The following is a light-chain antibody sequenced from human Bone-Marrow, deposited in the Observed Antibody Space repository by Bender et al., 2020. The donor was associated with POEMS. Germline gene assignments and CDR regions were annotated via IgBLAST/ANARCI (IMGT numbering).Light chain of an antibody. CDR1: NSDVGGYDL. V-gene: IGLV2-14*03. J-gene: IGLJ2*01. Sequence: QSALTQPASVSGSPGQSITISCSGTNSDVGGYDLVSWYQKHPRPAPKLIIYDVSGRPSGVSGRFSASKSGNTASLTVSGLQAEDEADYFCSSYAGYNNVVFGGGSKLTVL. CDR3: SSYAGYNNVV. CDR2: DVS.